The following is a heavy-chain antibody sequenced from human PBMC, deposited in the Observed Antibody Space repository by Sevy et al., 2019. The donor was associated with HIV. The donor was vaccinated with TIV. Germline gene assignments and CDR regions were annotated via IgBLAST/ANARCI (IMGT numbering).Heavy chain of an antibody. CDR3: VRRGRGAFDI. V-gene: IGHV4-39*01. Sequence: SETLSLTCTVSGGSISSSSYYWGWIRQPPGKGLEWIGSIYYSGSTYYNPSLKSRVIISVDTSKNQFSLKLSSVTAADAAVYYCVRRGRGAFDIWGQGTMVTVSS. J-gene: IGHJ3*02. CDR1: GGSISSSSYY. CDR2: IYYSGST.